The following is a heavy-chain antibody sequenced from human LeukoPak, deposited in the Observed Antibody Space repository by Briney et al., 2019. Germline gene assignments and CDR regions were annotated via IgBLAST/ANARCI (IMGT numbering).Heavy chain of an antibody. D-gene: IGHD3-9*01. CDR3: TREGAYYDILTGYYYYYGMDV. V-gene: IGHV3-49*04. Sequence: GGSLRLSCEASGFIFSSYWMSWVRQAPGKGLEWVGFIRSKAYGRTTEYAASVKGRFTISRDDSNSIAYLQMNSLKTEDTAVYYCTREGAYYDILTGYYYYYGMDVWGQGTTVTVSS. J-gene: IGHJ6*02. CDR1: GFIFSSYW. CDR2: IRSKAYGRTT.